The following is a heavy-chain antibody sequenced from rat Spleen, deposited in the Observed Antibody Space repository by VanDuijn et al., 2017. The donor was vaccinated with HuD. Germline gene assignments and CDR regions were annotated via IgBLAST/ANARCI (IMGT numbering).Heavy chain of an antibody. Sequence: QVQLKESGPGLVQPSQTLSLTCTVSGFSLTSNGVSWVRQPPGKGLEWVAAVSTGGSTYYNSGLKSRLSISRDTSKSQVFLTMNSLQTEDTAIYFCTRERVPGFAFYFDYWGQGVMVTVSS. D-gene: IGHD1-4*01. CDR3: TRERVPGFAFYFDY. CDR1: GFSLTSNG. CDR2: VSTGGST. V-gene: IGHV2S8*01. J-gene: IGHJ2*01.